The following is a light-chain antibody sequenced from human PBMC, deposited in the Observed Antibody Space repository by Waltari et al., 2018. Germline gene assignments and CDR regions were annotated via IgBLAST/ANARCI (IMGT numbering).Light chain of an antibody. CDR1: QRVPSNL. CDR2: EGS. V-gene: IGKV3-20*01. Sequence: IVLTPSPGPLSLSPGERATLSCTANQRVPSNLLAWYQQKPGQAPRLLIYEGSIRAFGIPERFSGSGSGTDFTLTISRLEPEDFAVYYCQRCGSSPWTFGQGTKVEIK. CDR3: QRCGSSPWT. J-gene: IGKJ1*01.